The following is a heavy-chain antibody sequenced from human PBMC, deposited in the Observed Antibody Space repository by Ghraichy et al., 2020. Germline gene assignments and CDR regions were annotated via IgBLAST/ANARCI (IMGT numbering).Heavy chain of an antibody. V-gene: IGHV1-2*04. Sequence: ASVKVSCKASGYTFTGYYMHWVRQAPGQGLEWMGWINPNSGGTNYAQKFQGWVTMTRDTSISTAYMELSRLRSDDTAVYYCARGGGSWGTDAFDIWGQGTMVTVSS. D-gene: IGHD7-27*01. J-gene: IGHJ3*02. CDR3: ARGGGSWGTDAFDI. CDR2: INPNSGGT. CDR1: GYTFTGYY.